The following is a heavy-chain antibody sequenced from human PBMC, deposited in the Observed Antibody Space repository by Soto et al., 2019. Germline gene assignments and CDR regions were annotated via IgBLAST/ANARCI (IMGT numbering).Heavy chain of an antibody. CDR2: INHSGST. CDR3: ARDKITGLFDY. CDR1: GGSFSGYY. V-gene: IGHV4-34*01. D-gene: IGHD2-8*02. J-gene: IGHJ4*02. Sequence: QVQLQQWGAGLLKPSETLSLTCAVYGGSFSGYYWTWIRQPPGTGLAWIGEINHSGSTNYNPSLKSRVTISVDTSKNQFSRKLTSVTAADTAVYYCARDKITGLFDYWGQGTLVTVSS.